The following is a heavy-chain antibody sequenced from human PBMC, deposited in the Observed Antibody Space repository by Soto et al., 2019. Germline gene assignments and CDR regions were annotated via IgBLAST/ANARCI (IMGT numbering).Heavy chain of an antibody. V-gene: IGHV3-53*01. J-gene: IGHJ6*02. CDR1: GFTVSSNY. Sequence: GGSLRLSCAASGFTVSSNYMSWVRQAPGKGLEWVSVIYSGGSTYYADSVKGRFTISRDNSKNTLYLQMNSLRAEDTAVYYCARVRSPYYYYGMDVWGQGTTVTVSS. CDR2: IYSGGST. CDR3: ARVRSPYYYYGMDV.